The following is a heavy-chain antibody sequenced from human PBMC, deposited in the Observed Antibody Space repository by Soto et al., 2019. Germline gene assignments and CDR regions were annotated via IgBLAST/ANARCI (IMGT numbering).Heavy chain of an antibody. CDR1: GFTFSSYA. D-gene: IGHD3-16*01. Sequence: QVQLVESGGGVVQPGRSLRLSCAASGFTFSSYAMHWVRQAPGKGLEWVAVISYDGSNKYYADSVKGRFTISRDNSKNTLYLHMNSLRAEDTAVYYCARAYEGDYFDYWGQGTLVTFSS. J-gene: IGHJ4*02. CDR3: ARAYEGDYFDY. CDR2: ISYDGSNK. V-gene: IGHV3-30-3*01.